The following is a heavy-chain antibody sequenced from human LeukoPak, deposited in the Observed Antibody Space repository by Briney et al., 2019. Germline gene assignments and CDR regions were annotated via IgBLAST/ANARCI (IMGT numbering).Heavy chain of an antibody. V-gene: IGHV3-23*01. CDR3: AKDLSTDFWSGDYFDY. D-gene: IGHD3-3*01. CDR1: GFTFSSYA. J-gene: IGHJ4*02. CDR2: ISGSGGST. Sequence: GGSLRLSCVASGFTFSSYAMSWVRQAPGKGLEWVSAISGSGGSTYYADSVKGRFTISRDNSKNTLHLQRNSLRAEDTAVYYCAKDLSTDFWSGDYFDYWGQGTLVTVSS.